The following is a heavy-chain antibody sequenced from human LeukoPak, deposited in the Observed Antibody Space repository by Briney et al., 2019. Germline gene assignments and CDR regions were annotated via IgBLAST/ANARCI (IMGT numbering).Heavy chain of an antibody. CDR1: GGSFSGYY. V-gene: IGHV4-34*01. D-gene: IGHD3-22*01. CDR2: INHSGST. CDR3: ARDLYYYDSSGGQGY. J-gene: IGHJ4*02. Sequence: PSETLSLTCAVSGGSFSGYYWSWIRQPPGKGLEWIGEINHSGSTNYNPSLKSRVTISVDTSKNQFSLKLSSVTAADTAVYYCARDLYYYDSSGGQGYWGQGTLVTVSS.